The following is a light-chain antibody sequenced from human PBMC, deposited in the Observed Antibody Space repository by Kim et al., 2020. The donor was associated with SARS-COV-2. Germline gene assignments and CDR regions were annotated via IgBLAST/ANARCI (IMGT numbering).Light chain of an antibody. CDR2: GAS. Sequence: ASGGDRVSITCRASQDIRNDLGWYQQNPGRALKRLIYGASSLQRGVPSRFSGSGSGTEFTLTISSVQPEDFATYFCLQHNTYPITSGQGTRLEIK. CDR1: QDIRND. V-gene: IGKV1-17*01. CDR3: LQHNTYPIT. J-gene: IGKJ5*01.